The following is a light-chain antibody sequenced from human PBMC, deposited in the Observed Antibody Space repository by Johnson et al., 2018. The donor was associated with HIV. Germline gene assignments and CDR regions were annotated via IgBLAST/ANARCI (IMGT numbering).Light chain of an antibody. CDR3: GTWDPSLSAGEC. J-gene: IGLJ1*01. Sequence: QSVLTQPPSVSAAPGQKVTISCSGSSSNIGNNYVSWYQQLPGTAPKLLIYDDNKRPSGIPDRFSGSKSGTSATLGITGLQTGDEADYYCGTWDPSLSAGECFVTGTTVPVL. CDR1: SSNIGNNY. CDR2: DDN. V-gene: IGLV1-51*01.